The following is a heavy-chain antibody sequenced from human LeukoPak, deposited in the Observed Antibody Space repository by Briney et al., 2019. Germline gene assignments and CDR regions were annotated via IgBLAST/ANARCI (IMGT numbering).Heavy chain of an antibody. Sequence: SETLSLTCAVYGGSFSGYYWSWTRQPPGKGLEWIGEINHSGSTNYNPSLKSRVTISVDTSKNQFSLKLSSVTAADTAVYYCARGRNSSPRWYYFDYWGQGTLVTVSS. J-gene: IGHJ4*02. D-gene: IGHD6-13*01. V-gene: IGHV4-34*01. CDR1: GGSFSGYY. CDR3: ARGRNSSPRWYYFDY. CDR2: INHSGST.